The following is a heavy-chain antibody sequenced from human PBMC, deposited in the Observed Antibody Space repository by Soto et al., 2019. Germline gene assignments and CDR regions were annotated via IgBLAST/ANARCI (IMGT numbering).Heavy chain of an antibody. CDR1: GFSLSTSGVG. D-gene: IGHD3-9*01. Sequence: QITLKESGPTLVKPTQTLTLTCTFSGFSLSTSGVGVGWIRQPPRKALEWLALIYWDDDKRYSPSLKSRLTITKDTSKNQVVLTMTNMDPVDTATYYCAHSQDILTGFIIGSFDYWGQGTLVTVSS. CDR2: IYWDDDK. CDR3: AHSQDILTGFIIGSFDY. V-gene: IGHV2-5*02. J-gene: IGHJ4*02.